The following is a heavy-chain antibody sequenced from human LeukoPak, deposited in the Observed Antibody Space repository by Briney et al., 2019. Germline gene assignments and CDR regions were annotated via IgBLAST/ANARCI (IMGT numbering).Heavy chain of an antibody. V-gene: IGHV4-59*01. CDR1: GGSISSYY. D-gene: IGHD3-22*01. Sequence: PSETLSLTCTVSGGSISSYYWSWIRQPPGKGLEWIGYIYYSGSTNYNPYHQSLFTISVATSKNQFSLKLSSVTAADTAVYYCAKYLQSSGYFPVRSEDWYFDLWGRGTLVTVSS. J-gene: IGHJ2*01. CDR3: AKYLQSSGYFPVRSEDWYFDL. CDR2: IYYSGST.